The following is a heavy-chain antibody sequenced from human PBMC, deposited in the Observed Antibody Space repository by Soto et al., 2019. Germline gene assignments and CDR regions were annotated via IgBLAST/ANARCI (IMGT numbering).Heavy chain of an antibody. CDR1: GGTFSSYT. Sequence: QVQLVQSGAEVKKPGSSVKVSCKASGGTFSSYTISWVRQAPGQGLEWMGRIIPILGIANYAQKFQGRVTITADKSTSTAYMELSSLRSEDTAVYYCARASATIGDYYYGTDVWGQGTTVTVSS. CDR2: IIPILGIA. V-gene: IGHV1-69*02. D-gene: IGHD5-12*01. CDR3: ARASATIGDYYYGTDV. J-gene: IGHJ6*02.